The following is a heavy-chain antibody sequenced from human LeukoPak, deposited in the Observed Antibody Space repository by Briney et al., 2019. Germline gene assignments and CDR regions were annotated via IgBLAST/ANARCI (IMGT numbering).Heavy chain of an antibody. CDR1: GYTFTTYA. Sequence: ASVTVSCMASGYTFTTYAISWVRQAPAQGLDWMGWISGYNGNTVYAQQFQGRVTMTTDTSTSTVYMDLRSLRSDDTAEYYCARSYYDSSGHLDYWGQGTLVTVSS. CDR3: ARSYYDSSGHLDY. V-gene: IGHV1-18*01. CDR2: ISGYNGNT. D-gene: IGHD3-22*01. J-gene: IGHJ4*02.